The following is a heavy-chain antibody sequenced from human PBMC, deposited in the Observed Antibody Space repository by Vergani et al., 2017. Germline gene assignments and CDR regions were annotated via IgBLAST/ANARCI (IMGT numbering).Heavy chain of an antibody. CDR3: ARDGGHSGWDRNNWFDP. J-gene: IGHJ5*02. CDR1: GYTFTGYY. CDR2: INPNSGGT. Sequence: QLVQSGPEVKKPGTSVKVSCKASGYTFTGYYMHWVRQAPGQGLEWMGWINPNSGGTNYAQKFQGRVTMTRDTSISTAYMELSRLRSDDTAVYYCARDGGHSGWDRNNWFDPWGQGTLVTVSS. V-gene: IGHV1-2*02. D-gene: IGHD6-19*01.